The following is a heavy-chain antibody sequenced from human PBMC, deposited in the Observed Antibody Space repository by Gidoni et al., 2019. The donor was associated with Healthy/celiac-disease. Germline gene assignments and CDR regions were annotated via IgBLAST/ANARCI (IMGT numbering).Heavy chain of an antibody. J-gene: IGHJ5*02. D-gene: IGHD2-8*01. CDR3: ARGSYCTNGVCYNQWFDP. V-gene: IGHV3-33*08. CDR2: IWYDGSNK. Sequence: QVQLVESGGGVVQPGRSLRLSCAASGFTFSSYGMHWVRQAPGKGLEWVAVIWYDGSNKYYADSVKGRFTISRDNSKNTLYLQMNSLRAEDTAVYYCARGSYCTNGVCYNQWFDPWGQGTLVTVSS. CDR1: GFTFSSYG.